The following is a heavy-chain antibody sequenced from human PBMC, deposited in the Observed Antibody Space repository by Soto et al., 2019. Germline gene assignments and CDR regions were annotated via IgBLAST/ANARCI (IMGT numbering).Heavy chain of an antibody. J-gene: IGHJ4*02. D-gene: IGHD2-15*01. CDR3: TTDWGTLTGGSYYY. CDR2: LKSKTDYGTT. V-gene: IGHV3-15*01. Sequence: GGSLRLSCAASGFTFSNAWMTWVRQAPGKGLEWVGRLKSKTDYGTTDYAAPVKGRFTISRDDSKNTLYLQMNSLKTEDTAVYYCTTDWGTLTGGSYYYWGQGTLVTVSS. CDR1: GFTFSNAW.